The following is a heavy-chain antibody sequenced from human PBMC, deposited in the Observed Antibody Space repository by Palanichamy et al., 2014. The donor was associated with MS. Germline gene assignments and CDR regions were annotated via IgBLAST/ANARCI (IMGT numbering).Heavy chain of an antibody. J-gene: IGHJ5*02. CDR2: IYSSGNT. V-gene: IGHV4-59*02. D-gene: IGHD6-19*01. Sequence: QVQLQESGPGLVKPSETLSLTCTVSGDSVNRNYWTWIRQPPGKGLEWLGYIYSSGNTNYNLSLKSRVTMSVDTSKNYFSLKMRSVTAADTAVYYCARFHSGWFGGTWGQGTLVTVSS. CDR1: GDSVNRNY. CDR3: ARFHSGWFGGT.